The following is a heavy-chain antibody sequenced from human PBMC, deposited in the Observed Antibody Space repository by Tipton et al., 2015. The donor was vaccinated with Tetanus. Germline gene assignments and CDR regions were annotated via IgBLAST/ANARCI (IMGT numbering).Heavy chain of an antibody. CDR3: ARVGNTMIGGQATHFAY. J-gene: IGHJ4*02. Sequence: TLSLTCTVSGGSVNSGRYYWTWIRQHPGKGLEWIGYVYYSGSATYNPSLKRRVVISVDTSKDQFSLKMNSVTAADTAVYYCARVGNTMIGGQATHFAYWGPGALVTVSS. D-gene: IGHD3-10*01. CDR1: GGSVNSGRYY. V-gene: IGHV4-31*03. CDR2: VYYSGSA.